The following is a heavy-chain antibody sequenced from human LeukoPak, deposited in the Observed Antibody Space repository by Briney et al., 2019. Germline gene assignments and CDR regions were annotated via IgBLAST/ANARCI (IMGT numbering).Heavy chain of an antibody. Sequence: PGGSLRLSCAASGFTFSSYSMNWLRQAPGKGLEWVSVIYSGGSTYYADSVKGRFTISRDNSKNTLYLQMNSLRAEDTAVYYCAMAYSYYGMDVWGQGTTVTVSS. CDR3: AMAYSYYGMDV. V-gene: IGHV3-66*01. CDR2: IYSGGST. D-gene: IGHD4-11*01. J-gene: IGHJ6*02. CDR1: GFTFSSYS.